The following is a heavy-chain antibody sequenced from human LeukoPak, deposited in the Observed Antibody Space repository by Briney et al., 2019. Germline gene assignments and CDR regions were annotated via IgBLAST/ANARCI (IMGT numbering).Heavy chain of an antibody. V-gene: IGHV7-4-1*02. CDR3: ASPYCSGGSCYVSGNYYYYMDV. J-gene: IGHJ6*03. CDR2: INTNTGNP. D-gene: IGHD2-15*01. Sequence: ASVKVSCKASGYDFTKYAVQWVRQAPGQRLEWMGWINTNTGNPTYAQGFTGRFVFSLDTSVSTAYLQISSLKAEDTAVYYCASPYCSGGSCYVSGNYYYYMDVWGKGTTVTVSS. CDR1: GYDFTKYA.